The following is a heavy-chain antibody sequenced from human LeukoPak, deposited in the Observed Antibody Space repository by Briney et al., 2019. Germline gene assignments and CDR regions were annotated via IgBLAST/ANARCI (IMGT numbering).Heavy chain of an antibody. V-gene: IGHV4-59*01. D-gene: IGHD2/OR15-2a*01. CDR3: ARNMAY. CDR2: LYDSGST. J-gene: IGHJ4*02. CDR1: GVSFRDYY. Sequence: PSETLSLTCTVSGVSFRDYYWSWIRQPPGKELEWIGYLYDSGSTIYNPSLKSRVTISLDTSKNQLSLTLNSVTAADTAVYYCARNMAYWGQGTLVTVSS.